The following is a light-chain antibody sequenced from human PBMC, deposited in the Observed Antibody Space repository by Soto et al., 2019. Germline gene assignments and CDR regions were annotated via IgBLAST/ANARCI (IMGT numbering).Light chain of an antibody. CDR2: GAS. J-gene: IGKJ5*01. V-gene: IGKV3-20*01. CDR1: QSVSSN. Sequence: EIVMTQSPATLSGSPGERSALSCRASQSVSSNLAWYQQKPVQAPRLLIYGASTRATGIPDRFSGSGSGTDFTLTISRLEPEDFAVYYCQQYGSSGTFGQGTRLEIK. CDR3: QQYGSSGT.